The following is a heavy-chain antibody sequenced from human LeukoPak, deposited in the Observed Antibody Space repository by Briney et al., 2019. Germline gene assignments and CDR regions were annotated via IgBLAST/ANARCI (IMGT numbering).Heavy chain of an antibody. CDR1: GFTFSSYW. Sequence: GGSLRLSCAASGFTFSSYWMSWVRQAPGKGLEWVANIKKDGSEKYYVDSVKGRFTISRDNAKTSLYLQMNSLRAEDTAVYYCARHLSGVTGYTYGRGIDYWGQGSLVTVSS. D-gene: IGHD5-18*01. V-gene: IGHV3-7*01. CDR3: ARHLSGVTGYTYGRGIDY. J-gene: IGHJ4*02. CDR2: IKKDGSEK.